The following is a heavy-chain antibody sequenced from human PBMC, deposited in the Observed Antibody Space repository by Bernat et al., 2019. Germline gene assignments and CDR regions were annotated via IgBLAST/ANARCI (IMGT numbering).Heavy chain of an antibody. CDR1: GGSISSSTYY. Sequence: QLQLQESGPGLVKPSETLSLTCTVSGGSISSSTYYWGWIHQPPGKGLEWIGSIYYSGRTYYNASLKSRVTISVDTSKNKFSLKLSSVTAADTAVYYCASGSYYYFDYWGQGTLVTVSS. CDR3: ASGSYYYFDY. D-gene: IGHD1-26*01. J-gene: IGHJ4*02. CDR2: IYYSGRT. V-gene: IGHV4-39*01.